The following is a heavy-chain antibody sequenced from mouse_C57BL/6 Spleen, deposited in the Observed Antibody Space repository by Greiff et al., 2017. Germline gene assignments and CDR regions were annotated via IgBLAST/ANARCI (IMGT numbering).Heavy chain of an antibody. CDR2: ISSGSSTI. CDR3: ARGHYDYGDY. Sequence: EVQLVESGGGLVKPGGSLKLSCAASGFTFSDYGMHWVRQAPEKGLEGVAYISSGSSTIYYADTVKGRFTISRDNAKNTLFLQMTSLRSEDTAMYYCARGHYDYGDYWGQGTTLTVSS. CDR1: GFTFSDYG. V-gene: IGHV5-17*01. D-gene: IGHD2-4*01. J-gene: IGHJ2*01.